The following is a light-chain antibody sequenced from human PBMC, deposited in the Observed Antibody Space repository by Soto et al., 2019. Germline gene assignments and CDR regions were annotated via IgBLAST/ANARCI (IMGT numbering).Light chain of an antibody. CDR3: SSYTTSSTHWV. CDR2: EVS. V-gene: IGLV2-14*01. CDR1: SSDVGGYNY. Sequence: QSVLTQPASVSGSPGQSITISCTGTSSDVGGYNYVSWYQQHPGKAPKLMIYEVSNRPSGVCNRFSGSKSRNTASLTISGLPAEDKADDYCSSYTTSSTHWVFGGGTQPTVL. J-gene: IGLJ3*02.